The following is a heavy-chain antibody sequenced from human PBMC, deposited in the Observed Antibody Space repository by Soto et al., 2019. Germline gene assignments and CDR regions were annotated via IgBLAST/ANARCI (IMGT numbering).Heavy chain of an antibody. D-gene: IGHD3-3*01. CDR1: GYTFTSYG. CDR2: ISAYNGNT. Sequence: ASVKVSCKASGYTFTSYGISWVRQAPGQGLEWMGWISAYNGNTNYAQKLQGRVTMTTDTSTSTAYMELRSLRSDDTAVYYCATANLLFLEWSPDPNAFDIWGQGTMVT. V-gene: IGHV1-18*01. CDR3: ATANLLFLEWSPDPNAFDI. J-gene: IGHJ3*02.